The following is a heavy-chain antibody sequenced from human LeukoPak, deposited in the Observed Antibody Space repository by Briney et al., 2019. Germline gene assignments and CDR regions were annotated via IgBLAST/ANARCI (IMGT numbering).Heavy chain of an antibody. CDR2: ISYDGSNK. J-gene: IGHJ4*02. CDR1: GFTFSNAW. CDR3: AKDSDIAAAGYYSDY. V-gene: IGHV3-30*18. D-gene: IGHD6-13*01. Sequence: GGSLRLSCAASGFTFSNAWMSWVRQAPGKGLEWVAVISYDGSNKYHADSVKGRFTISRDNSKNTLYLQMNSLRAEDTAVYYCAKDSDIAAAGYYSDYWGQGTLVTVSS.